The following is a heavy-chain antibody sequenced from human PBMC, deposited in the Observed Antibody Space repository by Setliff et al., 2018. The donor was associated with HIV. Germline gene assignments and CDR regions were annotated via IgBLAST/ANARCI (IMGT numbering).Heavy chain of an antibody. V-gene: IGHV3-23*01. CDR1: GFTFSSYA. J-gene: IGHJ6*02. CDR3: AKVALNHYDSRGGNYYYYGMDV. Sequence: LRLSCAASGFTFSSYAMSWVRQAPGKGLEWVSAISGSGGSTYYADSVKGRFTISRDNSKNTLYLQMNSLRAEDTAVYYCAKVALNHYDSRGGNYYYYGMDVWGQGTRSPSP. CDR2: ISGSGGST. D-gene: IGHD3-22*01.